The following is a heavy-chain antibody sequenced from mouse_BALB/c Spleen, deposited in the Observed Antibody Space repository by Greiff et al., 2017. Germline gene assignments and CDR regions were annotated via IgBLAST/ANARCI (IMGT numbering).Heavy chain of an antibody. V-gene: IGHV5-6-3*01. Sequence: EVKLMESGGGLVQPGGSLKLSCAASGFTFSSYGMSWVRQTPDKRLELVATINSNGGSTYYPDSVKGRFTISRDNAKNTLYLQMSSLKSEDTAMYYCARDGGEYDPWFAYWGQGTLVTVSA. J-gene: IGHJ3*01. CDR2: INSNGGST. CDR3: ARDGGEYDPWFAY. CDR1: GFTFSSYG. D-gene: IGHD2-3*01.